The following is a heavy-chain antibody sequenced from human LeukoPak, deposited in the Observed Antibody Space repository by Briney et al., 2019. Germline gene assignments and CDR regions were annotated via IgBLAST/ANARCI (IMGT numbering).Heavy chain of an antibody. Sequence: SETLSLTCAVYGGSFSGYYWSWIRQPPGKGLEWIGSIYYSGSTYYNPSLKSRVTISVDTSKNQFSLKLSSVTAADTAVYYCKTLDSGSYSDPLDYWGQGTLVTVSS. V-gene: IGHV4-34*01. CDR2: IYYSGST. D-gene: IGHD1-26*01. CDR1: GGSFSGYY. J-gene: IGHJ4*02. CDR3: KTLDSGSYSDPLDY.